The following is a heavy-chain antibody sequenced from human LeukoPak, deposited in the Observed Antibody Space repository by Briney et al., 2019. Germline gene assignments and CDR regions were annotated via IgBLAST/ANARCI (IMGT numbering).Heavy chain of an antibody. CDR2: IYNSATT. J-gene: IGHJ3*01. CDR3: ARGGEGYNDDAFEV. D-gene: IGHD5-24*01. CDR1: DDSIRSHY. V-gene: IGHV4-59*11. Sequence: SETLSLTCTVSDDSIRSHYCAWIRQPPGKGLEWIGHIYNSATTDYNPSFKSRVTISLDASKKQFSLKMTSVTALGSAVYYCARGGEGYNDDAFEVWGLGTAVTVSS.